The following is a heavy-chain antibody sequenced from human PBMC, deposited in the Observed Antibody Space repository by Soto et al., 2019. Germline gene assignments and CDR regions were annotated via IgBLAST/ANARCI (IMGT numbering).Heavy chain of an antibody. D-gene: IGHD3-22*01. V-gene: IGHV1-46*01. CDR3: AFGSSGDVLGY. CDR1: GYTFTSYY. CDR2: INPSGGST. J-gene: IGHJ4*02. Sequence: QVQLVQSGAEVKKPGASVKVSCKASGYTFTSYYMHWVRQAPGQGLEWMGIINPSGGSTSYAQKFQGRVTMTRDTSTSTVYMELSSLRSEDTAVYYSAFGSSGDVLGYWGQGTLVTVSS.